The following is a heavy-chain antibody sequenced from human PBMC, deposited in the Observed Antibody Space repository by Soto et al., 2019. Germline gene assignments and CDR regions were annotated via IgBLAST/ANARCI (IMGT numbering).Heavy chain of an antibody. CDR3: AAGFSAPITMIVVPPVG. Sequence: ASVKVSCKASGFTFTSSAVQWVRQARGQRLEWIGWIVVGSGNTNYAQKFQERVTITRHMSTSTAYMELSSLRSEDTAVYYCAAGFSAPITMIVVPPVGWGQGTMVTVSS. V-gene: IGHV1-58*01. CDR1: GFTFTSSA. CDR2: IVVGSGNT. D-gene: IGHD3-22*01. J-gene: IGHJ3*01.